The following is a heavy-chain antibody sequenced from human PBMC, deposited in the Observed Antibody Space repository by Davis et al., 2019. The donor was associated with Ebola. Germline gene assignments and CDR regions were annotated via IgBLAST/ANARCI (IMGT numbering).Heavy chain of an antibody. CDR3: AKRSSPGGGYFDY. V-gene: IGHV3-23*01. D-gene: IGHD3-16*01. CDR2: ISGSGGST. CDR1: GFTFSSYA. Sequence: GESLKISCAASGFTFSSYAMSWVRQAPGKGLEWVSAISGSGGSTYYADSVKGRFTISRDDSKNTLNLQMNSLSAEDTAVYYCAKRSSPGGGYFDYWGLGTLVTVSS. J-gene: IGHJ4*02.